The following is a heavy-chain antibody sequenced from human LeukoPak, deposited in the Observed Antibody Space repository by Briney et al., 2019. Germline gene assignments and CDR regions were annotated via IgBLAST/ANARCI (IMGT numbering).Heavy chain of an antibody. V-gene: IGHV3-21*01. Sequence: GGSLRLSCAASGFTFSGYSMNWVRQAPGKGLEWVSSISSGSSYINHAASVKGRFTISRDNAKNSLYLQMNSLRAEDTAVYYCARSEYYYDSSGYYSLLYFDYWGQGTLVTVSS. CDR2: ISSGSSYI. CDR1: GFTFSGYS. CDR3: ARSEYYYDSSGYYSLLYFDY. D-gene: IGHD3-22*01. J-gene: IGHJ4*02.